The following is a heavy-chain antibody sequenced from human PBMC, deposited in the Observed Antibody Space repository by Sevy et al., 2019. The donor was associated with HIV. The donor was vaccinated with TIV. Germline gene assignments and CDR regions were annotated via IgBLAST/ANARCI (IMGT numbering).Heavy chain of an antibody. Sequence: SETLSLTCTVSGGSISSSSYYWGWIRQPPGKGLEWIGSIYYSGSTYYNPSLKSRVTISVDTSKNQFSLKLSSVTAAGTAVYYCAREGSYYDSSGYYQHPVYYFDYWGQGTLVTVSS. D-gene: IGHD3-22*01. CDR2: IYYSGST. J-gene: IGHJ4*02. V-gene: IGHV4-39*02. CDR1: GGSISSSSYY. CDR3: AREGSYYDSSGYYQHPVYYFDY.